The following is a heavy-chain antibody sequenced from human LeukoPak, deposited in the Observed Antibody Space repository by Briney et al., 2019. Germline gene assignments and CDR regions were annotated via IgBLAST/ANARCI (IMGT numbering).Heavy chain of an antibody. J-gene: IGHJ4*02. V-gene: IGHV4-31*03. CDR1: GGSISSGGYY. CDR3: ARERAVAGRGGYYFDY. D-gene: IGHD6-19*01. Sequence: SETLSLTCTVSGGSISSGGYYWSWIRQHPGKGLEWIGYIYYSGSTYYNPSLKSRVTISVDTSKNQFSLKLGSVTAADTAVYYCARERAVAGRGGYYFDYWGQGTLVTVSS. CDR2: IYYSGST.